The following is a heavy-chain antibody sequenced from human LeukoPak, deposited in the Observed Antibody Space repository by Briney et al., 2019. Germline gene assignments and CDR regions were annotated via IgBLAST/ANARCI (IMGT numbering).Heavy chain of an antibody. CDR3: ARQGYSYGNFDY. V-gene: IGHV4-39*01. D-gene: IGHD5-18*01. CDR2: IYYSGST. CDR1: GGSISSSSYY. J-gene: IGHJ4*02. Sequence: SETLSLTCTVSGGSISSSSYYWGWIRQPPGKGLEWIGSIYYSGSTYYNPSLKSRVTISVDTSKNQFSLKLSSVTAADTAMYYCARQGYSYGNFDYWGQGTLVTVSS.